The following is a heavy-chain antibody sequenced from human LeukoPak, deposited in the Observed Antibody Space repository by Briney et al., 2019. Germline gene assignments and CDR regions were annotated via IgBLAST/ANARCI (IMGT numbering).Heavy chain of an antibody. Sequence: ASVKVSCKASGYTFTSYDINWVRQATGQGLEWMGWMNPNSGNTGYAQKFQGRVTITRNTSISTACMELSSLRSEDTAVYYCAIGRYFPYDAFDIWGQGTMVTVSS. D-gene: IGHD3-9*01. CDR2: MNPNSGNT. CDR1: GYTFTSYD. J-gene: IGHJ3*02. CDR3: AIGRYFPYDAFDI. V-gene: IGHV1-8*03.